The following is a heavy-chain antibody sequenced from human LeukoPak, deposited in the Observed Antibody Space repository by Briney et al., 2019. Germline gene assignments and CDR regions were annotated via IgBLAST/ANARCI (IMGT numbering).Heavy chain of an antibody. CDR2: ISWDDGST. J-gene: IGHJ4*02. CDR3: AKGSLLYGSGSLDVDY. Sequence: GGSLRLSCAASGFTFDDYAMHWVRQAPGKGLEWVSLISWDDGSTYYAGSVKGRFTISRDNSKNSLYLQMNSLRAEDTALYYCAKGSLLYGSGSLDVDYWGQGTLVTVSS. D-gene: IGHD3-10*01. CDR1: GFTFDDYA. V-gene: IGHV3-43D*03.